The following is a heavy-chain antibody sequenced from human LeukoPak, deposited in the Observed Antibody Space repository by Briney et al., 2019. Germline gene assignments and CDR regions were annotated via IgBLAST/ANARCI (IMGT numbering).Heavy chain of an antibody. Sequence: PGESLKISCKGPGYSFSNYWIGWVRQMPGKGLEWMGSIYPGDSDTRYSPSFQGQVTISADKSINTAYLQWSSLKASDTAMYYCARTSRGWRWNDPNDSWGQGTLVTVSS. CDR1: GYSFSNYW. J-gene: IGHJ4*02. V-gene: IGHV5-51*01. CDR2: IYPGDSDT. D-gene: IGHD1-1*01. CDR3: ARTSRGWRWNDPNDS.